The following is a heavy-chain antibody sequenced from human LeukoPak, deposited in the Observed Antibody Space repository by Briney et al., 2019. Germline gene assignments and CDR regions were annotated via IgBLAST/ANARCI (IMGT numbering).Heavy chain of an antibody. V-gene: IGHV4-39*01. D-gene: IGHD2-15*01. J-gene: IGHJ5*02. Sequence: SETLSLTCTVSGGSISSSSYYWGWIRQPPGKGLEWIGSIYYSGSTYYNPSLKSRVTISVDTSKNQFSLKLSSVTAADTAVYYCARRGPYLGYCSGGSCYAMNWFDPWAREPWSPSPQ. CDR3: ARRGPYLGYCSGGSCYAMNWFDP. CDR1: GGSISSSSYY. CDR2: IYYSGST.